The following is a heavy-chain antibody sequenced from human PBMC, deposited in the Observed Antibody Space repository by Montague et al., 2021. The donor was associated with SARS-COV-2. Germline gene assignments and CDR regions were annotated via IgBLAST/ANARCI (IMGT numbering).Heavy chain of an antibody. Sequence: SLRLSCAASGSTFSSYDMHWVRQATGKGLEWVSAIGTAGDTYYPGSVTGRFTISRENAKNSLYLQMNSLRAGDTAVYYCARSITMVRGVRYYYGMDGWGQGTTVTVSS. J-gene: IGHJ6*02. CDR1: GSTFSSYD. V-gene: IGHV3-13*04. D-gene: IGHD3-10*01. CDR2: IGTAGDT. CDR3: ARSITMVRGVRYYYGMDG.